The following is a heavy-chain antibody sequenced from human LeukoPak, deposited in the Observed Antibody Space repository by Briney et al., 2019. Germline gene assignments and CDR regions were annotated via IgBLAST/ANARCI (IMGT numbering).Heavy chain of an antibody. D-gene: IGHD6-13*01. J-gene: IGHJ2*01. Sequence: SETLSLTCAVSGGSISSGGYSWSWIRQPPGKGLEWIGYIYYSGSTYYNRSLKSRVTISVDTSKNQFSLKLSSVTAADTAVYYCARVYYSSSYDYWYFDLWGRGTLVTVSS. V-gene: IGHV4-61*08. CDR3: ARVYYSSSYDYWYFDL. CDR2: IYYSGST. CDR1: GGSISSGGYS.